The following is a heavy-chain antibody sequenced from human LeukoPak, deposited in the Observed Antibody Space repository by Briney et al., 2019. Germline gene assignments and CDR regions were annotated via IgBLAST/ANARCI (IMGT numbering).Heavy chain of an antibody. D-gene: IGHD3-10*01. V-gene: IGHV4-4*02. CDR2: IYHSGST. CDR3: ARAQDYYGSGSYPYYYYMDV. J-gene: IGHJ6*03. CDR1: GGSISSSNW. Sequence: SETLSLTCAVSGGSISSSNWWSWVRQPPGKGLEWIGEIYHSGSTNYNPSLKSRVTISVDKSKNQFSLKLSSVTAADTAVYYCARAQDYYGSGSYPYYYYMDVWGKGTTVTVSS.